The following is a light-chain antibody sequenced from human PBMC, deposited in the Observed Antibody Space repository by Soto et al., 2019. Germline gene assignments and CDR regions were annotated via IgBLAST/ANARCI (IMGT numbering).Light chain of an antibody. J-gene: IGKJ1*01. V-gene: IGKV3-11*01. CDR3: QQRSNWPVT. CDR2: DAS. CDR1: QSVSSY. Sequence: DIVLTQSPATLSLSPGERATLSCRASQSVSSYLAWYQQKPGQAPRLLIYDASSRATGIPARFSGSGSGTDFTLTISSLAPEDFAVYFCQQRSNWPVTFGQGTRVEIK.